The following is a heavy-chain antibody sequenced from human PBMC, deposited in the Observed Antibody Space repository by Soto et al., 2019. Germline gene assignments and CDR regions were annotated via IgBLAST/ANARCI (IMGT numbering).Heavy chain of an antibody. CDR2: IYYSGST. CDR1: GGSISSYY. Sequence: SENLSLTCTVSGGSISSYYCSWRRQPPGKRLEWIGYIYYSGSTYYNPSLKSRVTISVDTSTNQFSLKLRSVTAADTAVYYCAREADYGDLAPFDYWGQGTLVTVSS. CDR3: AREADYGDLAPFDY. J-gene: IGHJ4*02. D-gene: IGHD4-17*01. V-gene: IGHV4-59*01.